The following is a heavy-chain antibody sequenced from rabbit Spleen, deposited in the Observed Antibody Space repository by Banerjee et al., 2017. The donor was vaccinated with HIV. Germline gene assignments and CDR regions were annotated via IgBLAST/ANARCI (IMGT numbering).Heavy chain of an antibody. J-gene: IGHJ4*01. V-gene: IGHV1S45*01. CDR3: ARGSAAMTMVITGYYLSL. CDR2: IYGGDGSST. Sequence: EQLEESGGGLVKPEGSLTLTCTASGFSFSNSYYMCWVRQAPGKGLEWIACIYGGDGSSTAYANWAKGRFTISKTSSTTVPLQMTRLTAADTATYFCARGSAAMTMVITGYYLSLWGPGTLVTVS. CDR1: GFSFSNSYY. D-gene: IGHD2-1*01.